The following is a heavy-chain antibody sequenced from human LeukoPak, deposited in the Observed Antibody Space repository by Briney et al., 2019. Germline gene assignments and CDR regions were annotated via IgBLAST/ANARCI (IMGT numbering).Heavy chain of an antibody. J-gene: IGHJ2*01. CDR3: ARAAYSGSYYWYFDL. CDR1: GFTFSDHY. V-gene: IGHV3-72*01. Sequence: GGSLRLSCAASGFTFSDHYMEWVRQAPGKGLEWGGRTRNKANSYTTEYAASVKGRFTILRDDSKNSLYLQMNSLKTEDTAVYYCARAAYSGSYYWYFDLWGRGTLVTVSS. D-gene: IGHD1-26*01. CDR2: TRNKANSYTT.